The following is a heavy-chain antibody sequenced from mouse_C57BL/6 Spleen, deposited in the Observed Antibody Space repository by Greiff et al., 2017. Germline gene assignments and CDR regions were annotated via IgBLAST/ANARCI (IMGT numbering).Heavy chain of an antibody. CDR2: INYDGSST. V-gene: IGHV5-16*01. CDR3: ARRGTSQATFDD. D-gene: IGHD3-2*02. Sequence: EVQLVESEGGLVQPGSSMKLSCTASGFTFSDYYMAWVRQVPEKGLEWVANINYDGSSTYYLDSLQSRFIISRDNAKNILYLQMSSLKSEPTATYYCARRGTSQATFDDWGQGTSVTVSS. CDR1: GFTFSDYY. J-gene: IGHJ4*01.